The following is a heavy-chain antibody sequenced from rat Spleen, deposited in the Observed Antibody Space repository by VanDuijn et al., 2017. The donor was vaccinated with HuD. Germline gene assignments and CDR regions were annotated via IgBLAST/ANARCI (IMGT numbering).Heavy chain of an antibody. J-gene: IGHJ4*01. CDR2: IWGKGNT. Sequence: QVQLRESGPGLVQPSETLSLTCTVSGFSLTSYSVSWVRQPPGKGLEWMGVIWGKGNTNYNSALKSRLSISRDTAKSQIYLKMNSLQTEDTATYFCARADVAGLSTDGSWGQGASFTVSS. CDR1: GFSLTSYS. D-gene: IGHD1-2*01. V-gene: IGHV2-13*01. CDR3: ARADVAGLSTDGS.